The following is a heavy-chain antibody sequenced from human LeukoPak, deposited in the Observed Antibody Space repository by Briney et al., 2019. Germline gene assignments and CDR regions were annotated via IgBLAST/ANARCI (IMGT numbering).Heavy chain of an antibody. D-gene: IGHD5-12*01. Sequence: SETLSLTCSLSGGSLIEYSWTWIRQSPGKGLEWIGYMFYGGSPTYNPSLKSRVTISVDTSKNQFSLKLSSVTAADTAVYYCARARAKRGYSGYDLDYWGQGTLVTVSS. V-gene: IGHV4-59*01. J-gene: IGHJ4*02. CDR3: ARARAKRGYSGYDLDY. CDR2: MFYGGSP. CDR1: GGSLIEYS.